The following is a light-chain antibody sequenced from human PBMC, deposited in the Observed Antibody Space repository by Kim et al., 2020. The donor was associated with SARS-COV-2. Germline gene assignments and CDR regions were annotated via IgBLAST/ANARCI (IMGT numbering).Light chain of an antibody. J-gene: IGLJ2*01. Sequence: QSVLTQAPSASGTPGQRVTISCSGSNSNIGTHNVFWYQQLPGTAPKLLIYRNNQRPSGFPDRFSGSKSGTSASLAISGLWSEDEADYFCAAWDESLDLLFDGGTQLTVL. CDR2: RNN. CDR1: NSNIGTHN. CDR3: AAWDESLDLL. V-gene: IGLV1-47*03.